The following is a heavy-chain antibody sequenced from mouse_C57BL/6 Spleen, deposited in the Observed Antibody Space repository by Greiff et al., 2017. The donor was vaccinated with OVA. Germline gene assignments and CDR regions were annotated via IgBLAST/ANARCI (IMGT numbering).Heavy chain of an antibody. CDR3: ARDSSGYVGDY. J-gene: IGHJ4*01. Sequence: EVKLVESGGGLVKPGGSLKLSCAASGFTFSDYGMHWVRQAPEKGLEWVAYISSGSSTIYYADTVKGRFTISRDNAKNTLFLQMTSLRSEDTAMYYCARDSSGYVGDYWGQGTSVTVSS. CDR1: GFTFSDYG. D-gene: IGHD3-2*02. V-gene: IGHV5-17*01. CDR2: ISSGSSTI.